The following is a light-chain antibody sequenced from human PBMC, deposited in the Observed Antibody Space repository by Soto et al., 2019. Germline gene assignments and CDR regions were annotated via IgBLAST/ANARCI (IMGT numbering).Light chain of an antibody. CDR1: QSISSW. V-gene: IGKV1-5*01. CDR3: QLYNSYSGT. J-gene: IGKJ1*01. CDR2: DAS. Sequence: DIQMTQSPSTLSASVGDRVTITCRASQSISSWLAWYQQKPGKAPKLLIYDASSLESGVPSRFSGSGSGTEFTLTISSLQPDDLATYYCQLYNSYSGTFGQGTKV.